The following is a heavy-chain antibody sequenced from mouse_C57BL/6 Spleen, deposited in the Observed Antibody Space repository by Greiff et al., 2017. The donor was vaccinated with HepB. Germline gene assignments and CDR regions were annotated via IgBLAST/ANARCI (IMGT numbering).Heavy chain of an antibody. CDR3: ARQGGYYGSSYYAMDY. J-gene: IGHJ4*01. CDR1: GFTFSSYT. D-gene: IGHD1-1*01. Sequence: EVKLVESGGGLVKPGGSLKLSCAASGFTFSSYTMSWVRQTPEKRLEWVATISGGGGNTYYPDSVKGRFTISRDNAKNTLYLQMSSLRSEDTALYYCARQGGYYGSSYYAMDYWGQGTSVTVSS. V-gene: IGHV5-9*01. CDR2: ISGGGGNT.